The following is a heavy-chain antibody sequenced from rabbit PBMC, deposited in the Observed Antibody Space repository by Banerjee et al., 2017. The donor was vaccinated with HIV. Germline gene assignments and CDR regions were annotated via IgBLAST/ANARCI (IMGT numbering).Heavy chain of an antibody. D-gene: IGHD4-1*01. CDR2: IVTGSSGST. V-gene: IGHV1S45*01. CDR3: ARDLAGVIGWNFNL. Sequence: QEQLEESGGDLVKPEGSLTLTCTASGFSFSGSNYMCWVRQAPGKGLEWIACIVTGSSGSTNYASWAKGRFTISKTSSTTVTLQMTSLTAADTASYFCARDLAGVIGWNFNLWGPGTLVTVS. CDR1: GFSFSGSNY. J-gene: IGHJ4*01.